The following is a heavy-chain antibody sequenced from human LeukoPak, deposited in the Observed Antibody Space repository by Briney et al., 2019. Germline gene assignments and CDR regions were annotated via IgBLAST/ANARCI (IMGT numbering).Heavy chain of an antibody. J-gene: IGHJ3*02. CDR3: AKALLYNTVRGVRFFDAFDI. CDR1: GFTFSSYG. Sequence: PGWSLRLSCAASGFTFSSYGMHWVRQAPGKGLEGVAFIRYDGSNKYYADSVKGRFTISRDNSKNTLYLQMNSLRAEDSAVYYFAKALLYNTVRGVRFFDAFDIWGQGKMVTVSS. V-gene: IGHV3-30*02. CDR2: IRYDGSNK. D-gene: IGHD3-10*01.